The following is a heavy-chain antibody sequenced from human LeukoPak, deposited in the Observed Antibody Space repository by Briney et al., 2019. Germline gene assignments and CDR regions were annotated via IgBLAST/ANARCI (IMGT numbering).Heavy chain of an antibody. V-gene: IGHV3-21*06. D-gene: IGHD1-26*01. Sequence: KPGGSLRLSCAASGFTFTTYSMNWVRQAPGKGLGWLSSIGSRSTSIYYADSVKGRFTISRDNAKNSLYLQMNSLRAEDTAVYYCARESGSGSYYEGFDYWGQGTLVTVSS. CDR3: ARESGSGSYYEGFDY. CDR1: GFTFTTYS. J-gene: IGHJ4*02. CDR2: IGSRSTSI.